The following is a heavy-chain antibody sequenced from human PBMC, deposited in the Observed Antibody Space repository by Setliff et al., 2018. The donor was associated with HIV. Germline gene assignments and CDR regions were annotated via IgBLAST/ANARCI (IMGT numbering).Heavy chain of an antibody. CDR2: ISGYNRIT. V-gene: IGHV1-18*01. Sequence: GASVKVSCKSVGYIFSNFGFTWVRQAPGQGLEWMGYISGYNRITFYAQKFQGRVTMTTDISTVTAYMDLRSLKSDDTAVYYCARDGYFDWLLFDYWGQGTLVTV. D-gene: IGHD3-9*01. J-gene: IGHJ4*02. CDR3: ARDGYFDWLLFDY. CDR1: GYIFSNFG.